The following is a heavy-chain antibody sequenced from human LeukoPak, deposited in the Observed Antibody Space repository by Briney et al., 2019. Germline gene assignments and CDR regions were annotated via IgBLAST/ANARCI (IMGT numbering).Heavy chain of an antibody. V-gene: IGHV3-30*02. D-gene: IGHD6-13*01. CDR2: IGSDGTYK. CDR1: GFTFSDYY. Sequence: GGSLRLSCAASGFTFSDYYMSWIRQAPGKGLEWVAFIGSDGTYKYYVDSVKGRFTISRDNSKNTLYLQMNSLRAEDTSLYYCARDPGTGASAGTFDYWGQGTLVTVSS. CDR3: ARDPGTGASAGTFDY. J-gene: IGHJ4*02.